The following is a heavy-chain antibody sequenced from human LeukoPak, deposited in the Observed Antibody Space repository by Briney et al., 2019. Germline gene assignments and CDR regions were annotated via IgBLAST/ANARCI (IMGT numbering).Heavy chain of an antibody. V-gene: IGHV4-61*02. D-gene: IGHD3-22*01. Sequence: PSETLSLTCTVSGDSVSSGNYYWNWIRQPAGKGLEWIGRIYTSGSTNCNPSLKSRVTISLDTSKNQFSLKLRSVTAADTAVYYCAAIYYYDSAPFDPWGQGTLVTVSS. J-gene: IGHJ5*02. CDR1: GDSVSSGNYY. CDR3: AAIYYYDSAPFDP. CDR2: IYTSGST.